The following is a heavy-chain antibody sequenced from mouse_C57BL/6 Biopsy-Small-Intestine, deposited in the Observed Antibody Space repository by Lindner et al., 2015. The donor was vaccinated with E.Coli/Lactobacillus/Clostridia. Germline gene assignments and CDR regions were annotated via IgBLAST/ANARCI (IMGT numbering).Heavy chain of an antibody. CDR3: ARWNYYGSSPYYAMDF. V-gene: IGHV1-9*01. D-gene: IGHD1-1*01. Sequence: VQLQESGAELMKPGASAKLSCKATGYSFTGYWIEWVKQRPGHGLEWIGEILPGSGSPNYNEKFKGKATFTADTSSNTAYMQLSSLTTEDSAIYYCARWNYYGSSPYYAMDFWGQGTSVTVSS. CDR1: GYSFTGYW. J-gene: IGHJ4*01. CDR2: ILPGSGSP.